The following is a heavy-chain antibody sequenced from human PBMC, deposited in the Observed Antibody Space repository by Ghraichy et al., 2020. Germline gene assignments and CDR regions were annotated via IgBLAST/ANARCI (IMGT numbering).Heavy chain of an antibody. Sequence: GGSLRLSCAASGFTFSSYAMSWVRQAPGKGLEWVSAISGSGGSTYYADSVKGRFTISRDNSKNTLYLQMNSLRAEDTAVYYCAKAADPGTAFSGVKYYYYYYGMDVWGQGTTVTVSS. CDR1: GFTFSSYA. V-gene: IGHV3-23*01. D-gene: IGHD5-18*01. CDR3: AKAADPGTAFSGVKYYYYYYGMDV. CDR2: ISGSGGST. J-gene: IGHJ6*02.